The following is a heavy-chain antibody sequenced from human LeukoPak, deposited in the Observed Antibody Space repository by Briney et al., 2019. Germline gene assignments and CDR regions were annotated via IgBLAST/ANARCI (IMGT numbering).Heavy chain of an antibody. CDR2: IKQDGSEK. Sequence: GGSLRLSCAATGFSFRSYWMNWVRQAPGKGLEWLAIIKQDGSEKHYKGSVEGRFTISRDNAKNSLHLQMNSLRAEDTAIYYCAGGSGYLITSWGQGTLVTVSS. V-gene: IGHV3-7*01. CDR1: GFSFRSYW. D-gene: IGHD3-9*01. J-gene: IGHJ5*02. CDR3: AGGSGYLITS.